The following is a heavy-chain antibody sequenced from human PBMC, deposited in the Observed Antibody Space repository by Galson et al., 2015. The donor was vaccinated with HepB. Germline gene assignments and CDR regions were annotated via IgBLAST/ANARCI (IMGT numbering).Heavy chain of an antibody. CDR2: ISYDGSNK. D-gene: IGHD5-12*01. CDR1: GFTFSSYA. CDR3: AKAYSGYDFDYYYYYMDV. J-gene: IGHJ6*03. V-gene: IGHV3-30-3*01. Sequence: SLRLSCAASGFTFSSYAMHWVRQAPGKGLEWVAVISYDGSNKYYADSVKGRFTISRDNSKNTLYLQMNSLRAEDTAVYYCAKAYSGYDFDYYYYYMDVWGKGTTVTVSS.